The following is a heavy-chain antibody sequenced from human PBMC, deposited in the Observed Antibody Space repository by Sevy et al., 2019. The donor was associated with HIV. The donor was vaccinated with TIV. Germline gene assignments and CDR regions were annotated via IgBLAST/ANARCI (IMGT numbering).Heavy chain of an antibody. CDR3: TTTYYYDSSGYYYGGDDAFDI. D-gene: IGHD3-22*01. CDR1: GFTFSNAW. CDR2: IKSKTDGGTT. Sequence: GGSLRLSCAASGFTFSNAWMSWVRQAPGKGLEWVGRIKSKTDGGTTDYAAPVKGRFTISRDNSKNTLYLQTNSLKTEDTAVYYCTTTYYYDSSGYYYGGDDAFDIWGQGTMVTVSS. J-gene: IGHJ3*02. V-gene: IGHV3-15*01.